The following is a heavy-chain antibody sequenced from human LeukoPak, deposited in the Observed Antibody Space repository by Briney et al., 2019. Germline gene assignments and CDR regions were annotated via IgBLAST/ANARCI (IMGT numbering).Heavy chain of an antibody. CDR2: ISYDGSNK. D-gene: IGHD3-22*01. V-gene: IGHV3-30-3*01. CDR3: AKVNYYDSSGYYGDAFDI. Sequence: PGGSLRLSCAASGFTFSSYAMHWVRQAPGKGLEWVAVISYDGSNKYYADSVKGRFTISRDNSKNTLYLQTNSLRAEDTAVYYCAKVNYYDSSGYYGDAFDIWGQGTMVTVPS. J-gene: IGHJ3*02. CDR1: GFTFSSYA.